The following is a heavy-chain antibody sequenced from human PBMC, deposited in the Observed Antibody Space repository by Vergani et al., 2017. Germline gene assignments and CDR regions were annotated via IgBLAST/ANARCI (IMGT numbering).Heavy chain of an antibody. D-gene: IGHD1-7*01. CDR3: ARALRLTGSTFFDY. J-gene: IGHJ4*02. Sequence: EVQLVESGGGLVQPGGSLRLSCAASGFTFSSYSMDWVRQAPGKGLEWFGRSRNKANSYTTEYAASVKGRFTISRDDSKNSLYLQMNSLEAEDTAVYYCARALRLTGSTFFDYWGQGILVTVSS. CDR1: GFTFSSYS. CDR2: SRNKANSYTT. V-gene: IGHV3-72*01.